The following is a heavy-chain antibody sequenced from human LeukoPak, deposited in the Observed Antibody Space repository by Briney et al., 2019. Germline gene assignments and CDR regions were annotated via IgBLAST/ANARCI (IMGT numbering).Heavy chain of an antibody. CDR2: IYYSGST. V-gene: IGHV4-59*01. CDR1: GGSISSYY. CDR3: ARARYCSGGSCYGHYYYYYMDV. Sequence: SETLSLTCTVSGGSISSYYWSWIRQPPGKGLDWMGYIYYSGSTNYNPSLKSRVTISVDTSKNQFSLKLSSVTAADTAVYYCARARYCSGGSCYGHYYYYYMDVWGKGTTVTVSS. D-gene: IGHD2-15*01. J-gene: IGHJ6*03.